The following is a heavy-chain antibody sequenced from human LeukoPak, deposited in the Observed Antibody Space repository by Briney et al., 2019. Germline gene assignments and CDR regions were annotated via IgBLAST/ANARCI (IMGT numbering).Heavy chain of an antibody. Sequence: ASVKVSCKTSGYSFILYGISWVRQAPGQGLEWMGWINPNSGGTNYAQKFQGRVTMTRDTSISTAYMELSRLRSDDTAVYYCARDRRDYGSDYWGQGTLVTVSS. CDR1: GYSFILYG. D-gene: IGHD4-17*01. J-gene: IGHJ4*02. V-gene: IGHV1-2*02. CDR2: INPNSGGT. CDR3: ARDRRDYGSDY.